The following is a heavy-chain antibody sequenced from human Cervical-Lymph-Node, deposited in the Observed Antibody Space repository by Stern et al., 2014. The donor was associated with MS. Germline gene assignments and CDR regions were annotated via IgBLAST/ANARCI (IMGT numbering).Heavy chain of an antibody. CDR2: ISWNTNSI. CDR3: ARTAIFGENWYFDL. D-gene: IGHD3-3*01. V-gene: IGHV3-9*01. Sequence: EVQLVESGGGLVQPGRSLRLSCAASGFAFDDYAMHWVLQAPGKGLEWVSGISWNTNSIAYVDSVKGRFTISRDNAKNSLFLQMNSLRLEDTALYYCARTAIFGENWYFDLWGRGTLVTVSS. J-gene: IGHJ2*01. CDR1: GFAFDDYA.